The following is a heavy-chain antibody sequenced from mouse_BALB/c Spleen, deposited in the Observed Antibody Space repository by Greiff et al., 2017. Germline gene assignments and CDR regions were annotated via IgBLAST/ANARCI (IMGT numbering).Heavy chain of an antibody. CDR3: ARGLLRPYYAMDY. CDR2: IWAGGST. CDR1: GFSLTSYG. J-gene: IGHJ4*01. Sequence: VQLQQSGPGLVAPSQSLSITCTVSGFSLTSYGVHWVRQPPGKGLEWLGVIWAGGSTNYNSALMSRLSISKDNSKSQVFLKMNSLQTDDTAMYYCARGLLRPYYAMDYWGQGTSVTVSS. V-gene: IGHV2-9*02. D-gene: IGHD1-2*01.